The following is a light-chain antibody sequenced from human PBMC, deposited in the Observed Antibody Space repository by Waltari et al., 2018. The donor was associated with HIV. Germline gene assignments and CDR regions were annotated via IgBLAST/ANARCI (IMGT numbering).Light chain of an antibody. Sequence: YDLTQPPSVSVSPGQTARITCPGAALPNQYAHWYQQKPGQAPVLVIYTDIERPSGIPERFSGSSSGTTVTLTISGVQAEDEADYYCQSADNSSTYKIFGGGTKLTVL. CDR3: QSADNSSTYKI. CDR1: ALPNQY. CDR2: TDI. V-gene: IGLV3-25*03. J-gene: IGLJ2*01.